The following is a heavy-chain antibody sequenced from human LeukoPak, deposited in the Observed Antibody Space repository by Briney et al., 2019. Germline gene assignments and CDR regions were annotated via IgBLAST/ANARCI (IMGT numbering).Heavy chain of an antibody. V-gene: IGHV4-39*01. CDR1: GGSISSRCY. J-gene: IGHJ4*02. CDR2: LYYTGST. D-gene: IGHD6-13*01. CDR3: ASVYSLYDN. Sequence: SETLSLTCSVSGGSISSRCYWGWIRQSPGKGLEWIGGLYYTGSTYYNPSLKSRITISVDTSKNQFSLKLTSVTAADTAVYYCASVYSLYDNWGQGILVTVSS.